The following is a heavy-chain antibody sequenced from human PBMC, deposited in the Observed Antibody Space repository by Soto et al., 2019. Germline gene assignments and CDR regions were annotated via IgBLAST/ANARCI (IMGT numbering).Heavy chain of an antibody. D-gene: IGHD6-19*01. CDR2: ISWNSGSI. CDR3: ASGYSSGRTGGMDV. Sequence: PGGSLRLSCAASGFTFDDYAMHWVRQAPGKGLEWVSGISWNSGSIGYADSVKGRFTISRDNAKNSLYLQMNSLRAEDTALYYCASGYSSGRTGGMDVWGQGTTVTVSS. CDR1: GFTFDDYA. V-gene: IGHV3-9*01. J-gene: IGHJ6*02.